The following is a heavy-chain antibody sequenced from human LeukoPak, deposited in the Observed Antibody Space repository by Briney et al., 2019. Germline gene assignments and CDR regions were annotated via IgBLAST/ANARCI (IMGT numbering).Heavy chain of an antibody. CDR2: INPNSGGT. D-gene: IGHD2-2*01. CDR3: ARDLIPAAVKYYYYMDV. CDR1: GYTFTGYY. J-gene: IGHJ6*03. V-gene: IGHV1-2*02. Sequence: PGASVKVSCKASGYTFTGYYMHWVRQAPGQGLEWMGWINPNSGGTNYAQKFQGRVTMTRDTSISTAYMELSRLRSDDPAAYYCARDLIPAAVKYYYYMDVWGKGTTVTVSS.